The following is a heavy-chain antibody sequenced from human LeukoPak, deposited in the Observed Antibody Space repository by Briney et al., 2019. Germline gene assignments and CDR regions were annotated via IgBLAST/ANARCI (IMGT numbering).Heavy chain of an antibody. J-gene: IGHJ4*02. D-gene: IGHD3-9*01. CDR1: GGTFSSYA. CDR2: IIPIFGTA. V-gene: IGHV1-69*01. CDR3: ARASVRYFDWLLSLDY. Sequence: SVKVSCKVSGGTFSSYAISWVRQAPGQGLEWMGEIIPIFGTANYAQKFQGRVTITADESTSTAYMELSSLRSEDTAVYYCARASVRYFDWLLSLDYWGQGTLVTVSS.